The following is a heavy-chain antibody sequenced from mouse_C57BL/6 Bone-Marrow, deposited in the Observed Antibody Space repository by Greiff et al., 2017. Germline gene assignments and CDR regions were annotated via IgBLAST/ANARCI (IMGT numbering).Heavy chain of an antibody. CDR3: ASDSMGWPNFDY. Sequence: EVMLVQSGGGLVKPGGSLKLSCAASGFTFSSYAMSWVRQTPEKRLEWVATISAAGSYTYYPDNVKGRFTFSRDNAKNNLYLQMSHLKSEDTAMYYCASDSMGWPNFDYWGQGTTLTVSS. CDR1: GFTFSSYA. CDR2: ISAAGSYT. V-gene: IGHV5-4*03. J-gene: IGHJ2*01. D-gene: IGHD1-1*02.